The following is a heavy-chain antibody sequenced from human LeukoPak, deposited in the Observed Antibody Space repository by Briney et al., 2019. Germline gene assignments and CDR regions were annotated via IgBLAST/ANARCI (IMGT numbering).Heavy chain of an antibody. D-gene: IGHD2-2*01. Sequence: PGGSLRLSCAASGFTFSSYAMHWVRQAPGKGLEWVAVISYDGNNKYYADSVKGRFTISRDNAKNTLYLQMNSLRAEDTAAYYCARGRGSSTSPYYFDYWGQGTLVAVSS. CDR1: GFTFSSYA. CDR3: ARGRGSSTSPYYFDY. J-gene: IGHJ4*02. CDR2: ISYDGNNK. V-gene: IGHV3-30-3*01.